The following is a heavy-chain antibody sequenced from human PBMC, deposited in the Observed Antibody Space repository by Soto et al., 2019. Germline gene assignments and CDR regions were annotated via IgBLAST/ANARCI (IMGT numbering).Heavy chain of an antibody. Sequence: GSLRLSCAASGFTFSTYAMSWVRQAPGKGLEWVSTINNSGDRTYYADSVKGRFTISRDDSRNTLNLQVNSLRAEDTAVYYCAKDRGHVFGDYRGQGTLVTVSA. CDR1: GFTFSTYA. V-gene: IGHV3-23*01. CDR3: AKDRGHVFGDY. J-gene: IGHJ4*02. D-gene: IGHD3-3*01. CDR2: INNSGDRT.